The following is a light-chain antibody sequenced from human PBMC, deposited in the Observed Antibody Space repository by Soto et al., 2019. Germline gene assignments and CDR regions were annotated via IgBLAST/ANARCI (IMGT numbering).Light chain of an antibody. Sequence: EIVLTQSPGTLSLSPGERATLSCRASQSVTSNYVAWYQQKPGQAHRLLIFGASSRATGIPDRFSGRGSGTDFTLTISRLEPEDFAVYFCHQYANSLTFGGGTKVDIK. CDR1: QSVTSNY. CDR2: GAS. V-gene: IGKV3-20*01. J-gene: IGKJ4*01. CDR3: HQYANSLT.